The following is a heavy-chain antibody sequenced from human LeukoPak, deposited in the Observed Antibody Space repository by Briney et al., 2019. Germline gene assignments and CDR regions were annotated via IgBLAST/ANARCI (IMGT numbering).Heavy chain of an antibody. CDR1: GYRFTSYW. V-gene: IGHV5-51*01. Sequence: PGESLKTSFKGSGYRFTSYWIGWVRQTPGKGLEWMGIIYPGESDTRYRPSFQGQVTISADKSISTAYLQWSSLKASDTAMYYCARRGYGSGYSFDCWGEGTLVTVSS. CDR2: IYPGESDT. CDR3: ARRGYGSGYSFDC. D-gene: IGHD3-22*01. J-gene: IGHJ4*02.